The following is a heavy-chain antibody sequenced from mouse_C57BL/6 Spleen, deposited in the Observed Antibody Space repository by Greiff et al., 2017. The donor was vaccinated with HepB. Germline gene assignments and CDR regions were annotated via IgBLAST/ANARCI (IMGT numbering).Heavy chain of an antibody. J-gene: IGHJ3*01. CDR2: IDPENGDT. Sequence: EVQLQQSGAELVRPGASVKLSCTASGFNIKDDYMHWVKQRPEQGLEWIGWIDPENGDTEYASKFQGKATITADTSSNTAYLQLSSLTSADTAVYYCTTVYYYGSSYAWFAYWGQGTLVTVSA. D-gene: IGHD1-1*01. V-gene: IGHV14-4*01. CDR1: GFNIKDDY. CDR3: TTVYYYGSSYAWFAY.